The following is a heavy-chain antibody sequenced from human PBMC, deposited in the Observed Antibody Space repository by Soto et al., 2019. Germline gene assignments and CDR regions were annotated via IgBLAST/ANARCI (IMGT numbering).Heavy chain of an antibody. CDR1: GGSISSSSYY. V-gene: IGHV4-39*01. Sequence: SETLSLTCTVSGGSISSSSYYWGWIRQPPGKGLEWIGSIYYSWSTYYNPSLKSRVTISVDTSKNQFALKLSSVTAADTAVYYCARYQLLLSPDNWFDPWGKGTLVTVSS. CDR2: IYYSWST. D-gene: IGHD2-2*01. J-gene: IGHJ5*02. CDR3: ARYQLLLSPDNWFDP.